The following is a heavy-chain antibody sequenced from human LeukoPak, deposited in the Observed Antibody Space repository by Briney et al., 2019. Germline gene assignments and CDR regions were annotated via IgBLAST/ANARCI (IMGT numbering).Heavy chain of an antibody. CDR1: GFTFSGYL. V-gene: IGHV3-7*01. Sequence: GGSLRLSCVASGFTFSGYLMTWVRPAPGKGLEWVANIKQDGSDKKYVDSVKGRFTISRDNAKNSLYLQMDSLRDEDTAVYYCARGGGDYWGQGTLVTVTS. J-gene: IGHJ4*02. CDR3: ARGGGDY. CDR2: IKQDGSDK. D-gene: IGHD1-26*01.